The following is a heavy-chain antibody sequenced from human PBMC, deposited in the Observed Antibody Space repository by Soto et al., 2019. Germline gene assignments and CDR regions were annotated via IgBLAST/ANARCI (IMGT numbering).Heavy chain of an antibody. Sequence: VGSLRLSCAASGFTFSSTGMHWVRQAPGKGLEWVAVISHDGGNKYYGDSVKGRFTISRDNSKNTLYLQMNSLRADDTAVYYCAKDWGIAVAAHWGQGTLVTVSS. CDR2: ISHDGGNK. D-gene: IGHD6-19*01. CDR3: AKDWGIAVAAH. V-gene: IGHV3-30*18. J-gene: IGHJ4*02. CDR1: GFTFSSTG.